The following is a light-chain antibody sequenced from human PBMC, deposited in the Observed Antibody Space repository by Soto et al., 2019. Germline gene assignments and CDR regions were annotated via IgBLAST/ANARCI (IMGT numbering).Light chain of an antibody. V-gene: IGKV1D-16*01. CDR3: QQFRSFPIT. Sequence: DIQMTQSPSSLSASVGDRVTITCRASQDIGSHLAWYQQKPEKAPKSLIYFASTLQSGVPSRFSASGSGTAFTLTISSLQPEDFATYYCQQFRSFPITFGQGTRLEIK. CDR2: FAS. CDR1: QDIGSH. J-gene: IGKJ5*01.